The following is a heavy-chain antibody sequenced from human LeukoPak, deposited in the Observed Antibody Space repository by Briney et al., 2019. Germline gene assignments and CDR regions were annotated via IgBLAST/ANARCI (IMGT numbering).Heavy chain of an antibody. CDR1: TSTFSTYA. V-gene: IGHV1-3*03. J-gene: IGHJ4*02. CDR3: AREKYYRIGRFDRAYLDD. D-gene: IGHD3-10*01. CDR2: ISTGNGNT. Sequence: GASVKVSCTASTSTFSTYAIHWVRQAPGQGLEWMGWISTGNGNTRYSKAFQDRVTISRDTSASTVYMELRGLRSEDMAVYFCAREKYYRIGRFDRAYLDDWGQGTLVTVSS.